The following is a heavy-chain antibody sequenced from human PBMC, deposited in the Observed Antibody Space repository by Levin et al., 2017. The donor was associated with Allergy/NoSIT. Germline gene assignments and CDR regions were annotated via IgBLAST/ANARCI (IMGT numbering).Heavy chain of an antibody. Sequence: SETLSLTCAISGDSVSSNSAAWNWIRQSPSRGLEWLGRTFYRSHWYHDYTESVKSRITINPDTSKNQFSLQLDSMAPEDTAVYYCARGGVTFDIWGQGTMVTVSS. CDR1: GDSVSSNSAA. V-gene: IGHV6-1*01. J-gene: IGHJ3*02. D-gene: IGHD2-8*01. CDR2: TFYRSHWYH. CDR3: ARGGVTFDI.